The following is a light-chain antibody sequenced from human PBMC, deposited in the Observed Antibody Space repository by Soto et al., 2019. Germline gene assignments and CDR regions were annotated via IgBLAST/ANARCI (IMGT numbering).Light chain of an antibody. Sequence: SYELTQAPSISVSPGQTASITCSGDNLGNKYVSWYQQKPGQSPVLVVYHDTKRPSGIPERLSGSNSGNTATLTISGTQSMDEADYYCQIWDGTEVVFGGGTKLTVL. CDR1: NLGNKY. CDR3: QIWDGTEVV. CDR2: HDT. J-gene: IGLJ2*01. V-gene: IGLV3-1*01.